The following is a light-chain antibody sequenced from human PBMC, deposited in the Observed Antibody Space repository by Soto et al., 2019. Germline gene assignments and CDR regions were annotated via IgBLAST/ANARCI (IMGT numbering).Light chain of an antibody. CDR2: DAS. J-gene: IGKJ1*01. CDR3: QQYNSYAWT. Sequence: DIQMTKYPSTLSASVGDRVTITCRASQSISSWLAWYQQKPGKAPKLLIYDASSLESGVPSRFSGSGSGTEFTLTISSLQPDDFATYYCQQYNSYAWTFGQGTKVDIK. CDR1: QSISSW. V-gene: IGKV1-5*01.